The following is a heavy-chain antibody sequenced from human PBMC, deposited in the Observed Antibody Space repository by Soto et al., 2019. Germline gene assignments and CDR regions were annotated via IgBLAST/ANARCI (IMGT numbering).Heavy chain of an antibody. CDR2: INPSGGST. J-gene: IGHJ6*02. D-gene: IGHD3-3*01. V-gene: IGHV1-46*01. Sequence: ASVKVSCKASGYTFTSYYMHLVRQAPGQGLEWMGIINPSGGSTSYAQKFQGRVTMTRDTSTSTVYMELSRLRSEDTAVYYCARDRTIETKYYDFWGGYSGMDVWGQGTTVTVSS. CDR1: GYTFTSYY. CDR3: ARDRTIETKYYDFWGGYSGMDV.